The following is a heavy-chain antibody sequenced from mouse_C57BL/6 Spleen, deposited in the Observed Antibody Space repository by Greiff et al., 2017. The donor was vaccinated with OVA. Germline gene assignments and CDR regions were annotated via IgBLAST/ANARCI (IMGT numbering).Heavy chain of an antibody. Sequence: VQLQHSGAELVRPGASVKLSCKASGFNIKDYYMHWVKQRPEQGLEWIGRIDPEDGDTEYAPKFQGKATMTADTSSTTAYLQLSSLTSEDTAVYYCTTAVTTDYAMDYWGQGTSVTVSS. CDR2: IDPEDGDT. D-gene: IGHD2-2*01. J-gene: IGHJ4*01. CDR1: GFNIKDYY. CDR3: TTAVTTDYAMDY. V-gene: IGHV14-1*01.